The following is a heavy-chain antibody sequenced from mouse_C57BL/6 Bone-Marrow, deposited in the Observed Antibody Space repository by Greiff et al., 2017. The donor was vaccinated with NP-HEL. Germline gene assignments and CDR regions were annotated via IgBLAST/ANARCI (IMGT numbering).Heavy chain of an antibody. CDR2: IYPGSGNT. Sequence: VQLQQSGAELVRPGASVKLSCKASGYTFTDYYINWVKQRPGQGLEWIARIYPGSGNTYYNEKFKGKATLTAEKSSSTAYMQLSSLTSEDSAVYDCARANWDWYVDVWGTGTTVTVSS. CDR3: ARANWDWYVDV. J-gene: IGHJ1*03. D-gene: IGHD4-1*02. CDR1: GYTFTDYY. V-gene: IGHV1-76*01.